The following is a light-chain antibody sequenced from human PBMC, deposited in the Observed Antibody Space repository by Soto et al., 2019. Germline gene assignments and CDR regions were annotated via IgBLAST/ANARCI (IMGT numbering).Light chain of an antibody. Sequence: EMVLTQSPGTLSLSQGERASLSCRARQSVTGSYLAWYQQKPGQAPRIVIYGKSNRATGIPDRLSGSGSGTDLTLTISRLEPADFAVYYCQKYGDSLWTFGQGTKVDIK. V-gene: IGKV3-20*01. CDR2: GKS. CDR3: QKYGDSLWT. CDR1: QSVTGSY. J-gene: IGKJ1*01.